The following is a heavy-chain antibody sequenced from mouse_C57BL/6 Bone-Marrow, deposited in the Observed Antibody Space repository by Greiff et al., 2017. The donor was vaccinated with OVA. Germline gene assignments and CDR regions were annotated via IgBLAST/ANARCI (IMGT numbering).Heavy chain of an antibody. D-gene: IGHD2-3*01. J-gene: IGHJ3*01. CDR2: LAPSDSYT. Sequence: QVQLQQPGAELVLPGASVKLSCKASGYTFTSYWMHWVKQRPGQGLEWIGELAPSDSYTNYNQKFKGQSTLTVDKSSSTAYMQLSSLTSEDSAVYYCARSDGYYLFAYWGQGTLVTVSA. CDR1: GYTFTSYW. CDR3: ARSDGYYLFAY. V-gene: IGHV1-69*01.